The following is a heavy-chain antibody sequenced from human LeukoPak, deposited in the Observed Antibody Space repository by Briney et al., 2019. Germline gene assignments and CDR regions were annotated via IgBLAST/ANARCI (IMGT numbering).Heavy chain of an antibody. D-gene: IGHD1-26*01. CDR2: INNVRSHI. V-gene: IGHV3-21*06. CDR1: GFTFGPSA. Sequence: GGSLRFSGAASGFTFGPSAMNWVRQAPGKGLEWVSSINNVRSHIYYADSVRGRFTISRDNANNVLYLQMNSLRAEDTAVYYCARDPTYYLRYGYFDSWGQGTLVTVSS. J-gene: IGHJ4*02. CDR3: ARDPTYYLRYGYFDS.